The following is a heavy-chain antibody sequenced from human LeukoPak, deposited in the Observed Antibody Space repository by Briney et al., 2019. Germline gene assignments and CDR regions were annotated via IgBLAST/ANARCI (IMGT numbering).Heavy chain of an antibody. Sequence: GESLSLTCAVSGFSFSSDSLRGWRRPPPGGGEWGSGSSGNGGTTYYADSVKSRFTISRDKSKNTLYLQMNSLKAEDTAVYYCANASFGELLSAGYYYYYGMDVWGKGTTVTVSS. CDR3: ANASFGELLSAGYYYYYGMDV. CDR2: SSGNGGTT. V-gene: IGHV3-23*01. J-gene: IGHJ6*04. D-gene: IGHD3-10*01. CDR1: GFSFSSDS.